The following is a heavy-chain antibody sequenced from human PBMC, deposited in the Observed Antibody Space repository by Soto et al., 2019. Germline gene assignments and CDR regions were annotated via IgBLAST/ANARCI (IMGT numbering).Heavy chain of an antibody. CDR3: ARVISCGGGTCSSVNQYYGMDV. CDR2: ISLSGSQI. V-gene: IGHV3-21*01. D-gene: IGHD2-21*01. CDR1: GLMYSSYS. J-gene: IGHJ6*02. Sequence: EVQLVESGGGLVKPGGSVRLACVASGLMYSSYSMSWVRQAPGKGLEWVAFISLSGSQINYAASVESRFTISRDNAKNALYLQMNTVRVEDTAIYDCARVISCGGGTCSSVNQYYGMDVWGPGTTVTVSS.